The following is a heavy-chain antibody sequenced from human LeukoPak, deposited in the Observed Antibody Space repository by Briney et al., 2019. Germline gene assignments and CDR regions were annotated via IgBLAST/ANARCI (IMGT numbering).Heavy chain of an antibody. CDR1: GFTFSTYA. Sequence: PGGSLRLSCAASGFTFSTYAMSWVRQAPGKGLEWVSAISGIGGSTNYADSVKGRVTVSRDNSKSTLYLQMNSLRAEDTAVYYCAKSSYYDSSGYYREYYFDYWGQGTLVTVSS. V-gene: IGHV3-23*01. CDR2: ISGIGGST. CDR3: AKSSYYDSSGYYREYYFDY. D-gene: IGHD3-22*01. J-gene: IGHJ4*02.